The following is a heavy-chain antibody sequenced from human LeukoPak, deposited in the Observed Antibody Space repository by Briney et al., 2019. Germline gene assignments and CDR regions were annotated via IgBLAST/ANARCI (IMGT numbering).Heavy chain of an antibody. CDR1: GFTFSSYP. D-gene: IGHD6-19*01. CDR2: ITGNGDTT. CDR3: ARDPQSDGSGWYPYFDY. J-gene: IGHJ4*02. V-gene: IGHV3-23*01. Sequence: GGSLRLSCTASGFTFSSYPMYWVRQAPGKGLEWVSAITGNGDTTYYADSMKGRFTLSRDNSKNTLYLQMSSLRVEDTAVYYCARDPQSDGSGWYPYFDYWGQGTLVTVSS.